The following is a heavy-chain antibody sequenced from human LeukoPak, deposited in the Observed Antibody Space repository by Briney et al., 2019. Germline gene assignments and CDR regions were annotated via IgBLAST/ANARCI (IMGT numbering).Heavy chain of an antibody. D-gene: IGHD2-8*01. V-gene: IGHV3-7*01. J-gene: IGHJ4*02. Sequence: GGSLRLSCAASGFTFSRNWMSWVRQAPGKGLEWVANIKQDGSEKYYVDSVKGRFTISRDNAKNSLYLQMNSLRAEDAAVYYCARDLYYCTNGVCSNPFDYWGQGTLVTVSS. CDR3: ARDLYYCTNGVCSNPFDY. CDR1: GFTFSRNW. CDR2: IKQDGSEK.